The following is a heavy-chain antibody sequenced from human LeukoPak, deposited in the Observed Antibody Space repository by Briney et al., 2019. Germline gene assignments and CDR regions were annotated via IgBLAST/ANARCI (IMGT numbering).Heavy chain of an antibody. CDR1: GSSFTSYW. Sequence: GASLKISCKGSGSSFTSYWIGWVRQLPGKGLEWMGIIYPGDSDTRYSPSFQGQVTISADKSISTAYLQWSSLKASDTAMYYCARLAMVRGVSIPHYFDYWGQGTLVTVSS. CDR2: IYPGDSDT. V-gene: IGHV5-51*01. D-gene: IGHD3-10*01. CDR3: ARLAMVRGVSIPHYFDY. J-gene: IGHJ4*02.